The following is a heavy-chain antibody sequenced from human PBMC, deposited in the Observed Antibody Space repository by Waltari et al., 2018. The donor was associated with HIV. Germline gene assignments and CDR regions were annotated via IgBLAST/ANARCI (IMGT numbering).Heavy chain of an antibody. CDR2: IYSGGST. Sequence: EVQLVESGGGLIQPGGSLRLSCAASGFTVSSNYISWVRQAPGKGLEWVSVIYSGGSTYYADSVKGRFTISRDNSKNTLYLQMNSLRAEDTAVYYCARAGSAAAPYFDYWGQGTLVTVSS. CDR3: ARAGSAAAPYFDY. V-gene: IGHV3-53*01. J-gene: IGHJ4*02. D-gene: IGHD6-13*01. CDR1: GFTVSSNY.